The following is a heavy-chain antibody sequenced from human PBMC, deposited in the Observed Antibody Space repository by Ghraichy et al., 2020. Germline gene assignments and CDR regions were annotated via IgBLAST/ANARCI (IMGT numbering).Heavy chain of an antibody. CDR2: IYYSGST. CDR3: ARLPSVNYYDSSGYEHGETYYYYYGMDV. J-gene: IGHJ6*02. CDR1: GGSISSSSYY. D-gene: IGHD3-22*01. V-gene: IGHV4-39*01. Sequence: SETLSLTCTVSGGSISSSSYYWGWIRQPPGKGLEWIGSIYYSGSTYYNPSLKSRVTISVDTSKNQFSLKLSSVTAADTAVYYCARLPSVNYYDSSGYEHGETYYYYYGMDVWGQGTTVTVSS.